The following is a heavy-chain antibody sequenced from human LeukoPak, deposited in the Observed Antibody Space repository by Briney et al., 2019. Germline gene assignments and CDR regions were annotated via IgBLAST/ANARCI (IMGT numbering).Heavy chain of an antibody. D-gene: IGHD3-10*01. CDR1: GFTFSDYY. Sequence: GGSLRLSCAASGFTFSDYYMSWIRQAPGKGLEWVSYISSSGSTIYYADSVKGRFTISRDNAKNSLYLQMNSLRAEDTAVYYCARHPNYGSGSYYGIPRYYYGMDVWGQGTTVTVSS. J-gene: IGHJ6*02. CDR2: ISSSGSTI. V-gene: IGHV3-11*04. CDR3: ARHPNYGSGSYYGIPRYYYGMDV.